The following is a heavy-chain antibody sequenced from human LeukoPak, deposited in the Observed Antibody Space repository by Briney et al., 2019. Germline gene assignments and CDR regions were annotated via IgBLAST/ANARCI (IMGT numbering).Heavy chain of an antibody. CDR1: GFTFSSYG. CDR3: AKVSGKASSAYNFDY. Sequence: GGSLRLSCAASGFTFSSYGVHWVRQAPGKGLEWVAVISYDGSNKYYADSVKGRFTISRDDSKNTLYLQMNSLRADDTAVYYCAKVSGKASSAYNFDYWGQGTLVTVSS. J-gene: IGHJ4*02. D-gene: IGHD3-16*01. CDR2: ISYDGSNK. V-gene: IGHV3-30*18.